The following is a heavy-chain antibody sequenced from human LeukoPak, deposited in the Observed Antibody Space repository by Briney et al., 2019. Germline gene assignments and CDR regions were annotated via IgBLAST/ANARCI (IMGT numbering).Heavy chain of an antibody. CDR2: IYYNGYT. CDR3: VRDRHWTNDWVFDY. J-gene: IGHJ4*02. V-gene: IGHV4-59*01. D-gene: IGHD1/OR15-1a*01. Sequence: SETLSLTCTVSGGFISSYYWSWIRQPPGKGLEWIGYIYYNGYTDYNPSLKSRVTISLHTSKDQFSLKLSSVNAADTAVYYCVRDRHWTNDWVFDYWGQGTLVTVSS. CDR1: GGFISSYY.